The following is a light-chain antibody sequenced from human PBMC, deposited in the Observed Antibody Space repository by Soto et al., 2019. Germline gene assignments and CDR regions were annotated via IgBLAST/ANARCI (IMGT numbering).Light chain of an antibody. CDR1: QTVSSNY. CDR2: GAS. V-gene: IGKV3-20*01. CDR3: QQYTGPPTT. Sequence: IVLPQSPDTLSFSPGERATLSCRASQTVSSNYLAWCQQRPGQAPRLLIYGASTRAAGIPDRFSGSGSGTDFTLTITRLEPEDSAVYFCQQYTGPPTTFGQGTRLEIK. J-gene: IGKJ5*01.